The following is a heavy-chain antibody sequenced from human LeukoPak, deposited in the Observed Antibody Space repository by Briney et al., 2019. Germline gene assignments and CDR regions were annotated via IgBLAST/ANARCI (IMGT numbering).Heavy chain of an antibody. V-gene: IGHV3-30*04. CDR3: ASPHYYDSSGPDYFDY. J-gene: IGHJ4*02. D-gene: IGHD3-22*01. Sequence: GGSLRLSCAASGFTFSSYAMHWVRQAPGKGLEWVAVISYDGSNKYYADSVKGRFTISRDNSKNTLYLQMNSLRAEDTAVYYRASPHYYDSSGPDYFDYWGQGTLVTVSS. CDR2: ISYDGSNK. CDR1: GFTFSSYA.